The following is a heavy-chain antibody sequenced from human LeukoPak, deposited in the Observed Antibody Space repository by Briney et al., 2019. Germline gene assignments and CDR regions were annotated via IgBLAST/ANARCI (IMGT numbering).Heavy chain of an antibody. CDR1: GGSISSYY. D-gene: IGHD3-22*01. J-gene: IGHJ4*02. Sequence: SETLSLTCTVSGGSISSYYWGWIRQPPGKGLEWIGSIYYSGSTYYNPSLKSRVTISVDTSKNQFSLKLSLVTAADTAVYYCTVYYYDSSGYEAALDYWGQGTLVTVSS. V-gene: IGHV4-39*07. CDR3: TVYYYDSSGYEAALDY. CDR2: IYYSGST.